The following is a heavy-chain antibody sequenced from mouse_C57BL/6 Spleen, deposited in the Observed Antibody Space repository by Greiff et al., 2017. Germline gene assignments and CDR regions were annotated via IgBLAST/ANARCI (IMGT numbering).Heavy chain of an antibody. CDR1: GFTFSDYG. Sequence: EVKLVESGGGLVKPGGSLKLSCAASGFTFSDYGMHWVRQAPEKGLEWVAYISSGSSTIYYADKVKGRFTISRDNAKNTLFLQMTSLRSEDTAMYYCARRDYYGSLFDYWGQGTTLTVSS. J-gene: IGHJ2*01. CDR3: ARRDYYGSLFDY. CDR2: ISSGSSTI. V-gene: IGHV5-17*01. D-gene: IGHD1-1*01.